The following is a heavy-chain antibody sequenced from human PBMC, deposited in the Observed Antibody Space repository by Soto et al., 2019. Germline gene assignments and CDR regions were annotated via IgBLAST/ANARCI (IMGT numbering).Heavy chain of an antibody. CDR1: GFTFSSYG. J-gene: IGHJ4*02. V-gene: IGHV3-30*18. Sequence: QVQLVESGGGVVQPGRSLRLSCAASGFTFSSYGMHWVRQAPGKGLDWVAVISYDGSNKYYADSVKGRFTISRDNSKNTMYLKMNSMRADETAVYHCAKEKARVPVAGPFDYWGQGTLVTVSS. CDR2: ISYDGSNK. CDR3: AKEKARVPVAGPFDY. D-gene: IGHD6-19*01.